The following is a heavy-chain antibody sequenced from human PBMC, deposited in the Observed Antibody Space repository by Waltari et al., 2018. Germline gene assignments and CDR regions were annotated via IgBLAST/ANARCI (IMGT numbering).Heavy chain of an antibody. CDR3: ARDRGLYGMDV. Sequence: EVQLVESGGGLVQPGGSLSLSCAASGFTFSSYDMPWVRQATGKGLEWVSAIGTAVDTYYPGSVKGRFTISRENAKNSLYLQMNSLRAGDTAVYYCARDRGLYGMDVWGQGTTVTVSS. J-gene: IGHJ6*02. V-gene: IGHV3-13*01. CDR1: GFTFSSYD. CDR2: IGTAVDT.